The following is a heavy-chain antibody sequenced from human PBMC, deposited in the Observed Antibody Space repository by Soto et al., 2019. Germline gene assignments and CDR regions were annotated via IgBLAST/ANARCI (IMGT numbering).Heavy chain of an antibody. CDR2: IIPIFGTA. CDR1: GGTFSSYA. D-gene: IGHD4-17*01. J-gene: IGHJ4*02. CDR3: ARTLYGDNVDY. Sequence: ASVKVSCKASGGTFSSYAISWVRQAPGQGLEWMGGIIPIFGTANYAQKFQGRVTITANESTSTAYMELSSLRSEDTAVYYCARTLYGDNVDYWGQGTLVTVSS. V-gene: IGHV1-69*13.